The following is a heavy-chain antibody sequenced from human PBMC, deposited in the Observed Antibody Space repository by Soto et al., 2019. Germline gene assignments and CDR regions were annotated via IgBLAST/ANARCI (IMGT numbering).Heavy chain of an antibody. D-gene: IGHD5-12*01. Sequence: GGSLRLSCIGSGFTFSSYWMSWVRQAPGKGLEWLANINQDGSDKYSVDSVKGRFTISRDNARNSLYLQMNTLGVEDTAVYYCASGRDGYNYGSDHWGQG. J-gene: IGHJ4*02. V-gene: IGHV3-7*01. CDR2: INQDGSDK. CDR3: ASGRDGYNYGSDH. CDR1: GFTFSSYW.